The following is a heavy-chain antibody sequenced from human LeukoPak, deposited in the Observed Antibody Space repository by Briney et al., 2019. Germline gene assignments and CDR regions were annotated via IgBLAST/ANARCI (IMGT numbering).Heavy chain of an antibody. Sequence: SETLSLTCAVYGGSFSGYYWGWIRQPPGKGLEWIGSIYYSGSTYYNPSLKSRVTISVDTSKNQFSLKLSSVTAADTAVYYCAGGYSYGYYAFDIWGQGTMVTVSS. CDR2: IYYSGST. V-gene: IGHV4-34*01. CDR3: AGGYSYGYYAFDI. CDR1: GGSFSGYY. D-gene: IGHD5-18*01. J-gene: IGHJ3*02.